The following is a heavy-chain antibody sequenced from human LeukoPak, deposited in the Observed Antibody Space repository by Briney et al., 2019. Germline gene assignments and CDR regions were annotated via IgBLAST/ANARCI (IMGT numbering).Heavy chain of an antibody. CDR3: ASILPRAVAGTSPFDY. V-gene: IGHV3-30*04. Sequence: PGGSLRLSCAASGFTFSSYAMHWVRQAPGKGLGWVAVISYDGSNKYYADSVKGRFTISRDNSKNTLYLQMNSLRAEDTAVYYCASILPRAVAGTSPFDYWGQGTLVTVSS. D-gene: IGHD6-19*01. CDR1: GFTFSSYA. CDR2: ISYDGSNK. J-gene: IGHJ4*02.